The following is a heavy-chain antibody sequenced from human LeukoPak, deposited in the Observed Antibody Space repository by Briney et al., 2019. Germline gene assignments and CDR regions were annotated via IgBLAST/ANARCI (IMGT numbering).Heavy chain of an antibody. CDR3: ARPTDSSGWYH. Sequence: PSETLSLTCTVSGGSISSYYWSWIRQPPGKGLEWIGSIYYSGSTYYNPSLKSRVTISVDTSKNQFSLKLSSVTAADTAVYYCARPTDSSGWYHWGQGTLVTVSS. D-gene: IGHD6-19*01. CDR1: GGSISSYY. V-gene: IGHV4-59*05. J-gene: IGHJ5*02. CDR2: IYYSGST.